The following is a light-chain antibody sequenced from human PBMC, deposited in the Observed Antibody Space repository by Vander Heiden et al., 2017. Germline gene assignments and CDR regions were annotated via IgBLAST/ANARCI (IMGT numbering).Light chain of an antibody. CDR1: QSIGSW. J-gene: IGKJ1*01. Sequence: DIQLTQSPSTLSASVGDRVIITCRASQSIGSWLAWYKQKPGKATNLLIYKASSLEGGVPARFSGSGSGTEFTRTISSLQPDDFATYYCQQYNSDSRTFGQGTKVEIK. CDR2: KAS. CDR3: QQYNSDSRT. V-gene: IGKV1-5*03.